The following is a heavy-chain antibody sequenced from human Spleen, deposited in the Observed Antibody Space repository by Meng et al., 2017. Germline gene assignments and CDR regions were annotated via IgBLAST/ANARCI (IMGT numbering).Heavy chain of an antibody. J-gene: IGHJ4*02. CDR1: GGSFSGYY. CDR2: INHSGST. V-gene: IGHV4-34*01. Sequence: QVQLQQWGADMLRPSETPSLTCAFYGGSFSGYYWSWIRQPPGKGLERIGEINHSGSTNYNPSLERRATISVDTSQNNLSLKLSSVTAADSAVYYCARGPTTMAHDFDYWGQGTLVTVSS. D-gene: IGHD4-11*01. CDR3: ARGPTTMAHDFDY.